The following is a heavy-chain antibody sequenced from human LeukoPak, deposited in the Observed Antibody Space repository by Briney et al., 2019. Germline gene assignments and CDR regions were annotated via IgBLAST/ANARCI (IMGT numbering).Heavy chain of an antibody. J-gene: IGHJ4*02. CDR3: AKVLSGSYSPFDF. V-gene: IGHV3-30*02. D-gene: IGHD1-26*01. CDR1: EITFSSYD. CDR2: IRSDGSRK. Sequence: GGSLRLSCAASEITFSSYDMHWVRQAPGKGLEWVAFIRSDGSRKYYADSVKGRFTISRDTSQNTLYLQMKSLRTEDTAVYYCAKVLSGSYSPFDFWGQGTLVTVSA.